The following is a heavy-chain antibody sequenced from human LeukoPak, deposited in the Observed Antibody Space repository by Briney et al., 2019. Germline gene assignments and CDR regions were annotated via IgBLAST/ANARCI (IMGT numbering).Heavy chain of an antibody. Sequence: PGGSLRLSCAASGFTFSTYWMHWVRQAPGKGLVWVSRINSDGSSTSYADSVKGRFSISRDNAKNTLYLQMNSLRAEDTAVYYCARGDYGDYGKDYWGQGILVTVSS. CDR3: ARGDYGDYGKDY. J-gene: IGHJ4*02. D-gene: IGHD4-17*01. CDR2: INSDGSST. V-gene: IGHV3-74*01. CDR1: GFTFSTYW.